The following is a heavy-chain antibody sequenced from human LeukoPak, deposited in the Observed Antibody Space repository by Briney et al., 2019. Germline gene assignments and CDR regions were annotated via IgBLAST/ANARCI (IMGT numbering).Heavy chain of an antibody. CDR1: GFTFSSYA. D-gene: IGHD2-2*01. CDR3: AKDGDIVVVPAAMEEYFQH. V-gene: IGHV3-23*01. CDR2: ISSSGGST. J-gene: IGHJ1*01. Sequence: GGSLRLSCAASGFTFSSYAMSWVRQAPGKGLEWVSAISSSGGSTYYADSVKGRFTISRDNSKNTLYLQMNSLRAEDTAVYYCAKDGDIVVVPAAMEEYFQHWGQGTLVTVSS.